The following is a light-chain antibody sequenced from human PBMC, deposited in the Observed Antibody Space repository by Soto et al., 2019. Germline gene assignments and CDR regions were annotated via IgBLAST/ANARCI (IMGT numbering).Light chain of an antibody. CDR2: QDN. V-gene: IGLV6-57*04. CDR3: HSYASSAHWV. Sequence: NFMLTQPHSVSESPGKTVTISCTRSGGSIANNYVQWYQQRPGSAPTPVIYQDNERPSGVPDRFSGSIDSSSNSASLPISGLRTEDEADYYCHSYASSAHWVFGGGTKLTVL. J-gene: IGLJ3*02. CDR1: GGSIANNY.